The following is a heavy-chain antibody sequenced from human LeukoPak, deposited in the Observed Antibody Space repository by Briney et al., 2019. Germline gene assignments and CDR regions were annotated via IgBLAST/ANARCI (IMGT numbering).Heavy chain of an antibody. CDR1: GFTFSSYA. Sequence: GGSLRLSCAASGFTFSSYAMNWVRQAPGRGLEWVSIISGSDGSTSYADSVTGRFTISRDNSKNTLYLQMNSLRAEDTAVYYCAKRSWQFLDKGYFDYWGQGTLVTVSS. CDR3: AKRSWQFLDKGYFDY. D-gene: IGHD1-1*01. V-gene: IGHV3-23*01. J-gene: IGHJ4*02. CDR2: ISGSDGST.